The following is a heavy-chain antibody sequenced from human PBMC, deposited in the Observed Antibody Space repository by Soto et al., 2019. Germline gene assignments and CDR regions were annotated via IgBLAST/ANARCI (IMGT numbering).Heavy chain of an antibody. D-gene: IGHD3-16*02. V-gene: IGHV1-24*01. J-gene: IGHJ4*02. CDR3: ATDLFPDYADAWVTFRPNDY. CDR2: FDAEDGAA. Sequence: QVELVQSGAEVKKPGASVKVSCKVSGYTLTELSMHWVRQAPGKGLEWMGVFDAEDGAASYAQNFQGRVTMTVDTSTDTAYMEVTSLRSEDTAVYSCATDLFPDYADAWVTFRPNDYWGQGTQVTVSS. CDR1: GYTLTELS.